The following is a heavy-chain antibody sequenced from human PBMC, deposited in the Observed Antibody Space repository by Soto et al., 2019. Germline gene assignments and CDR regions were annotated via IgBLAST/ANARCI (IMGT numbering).Heavy chain of an antibody. V-gene: IGHV1-18*04. CDR3: ARHAYCRGGSCTYYYGMDG. Sequence: QVQLVQSGAEVKMPGDSVKVSCKASGYTVSSYGISWVRQAPGQGLEWTGWISAYNGNTNYAQKLQGRVTMTTDTATDTAYMELRSMRSDDTAVYYCARHAYCRGGSCTYYYGMDGWGQGTTVTVSS. CDR1: GYTVSSYG. D-gene: IGHD2-15*01. CDR2: ISAYNGNT. J-gene: IGHJ6*02.